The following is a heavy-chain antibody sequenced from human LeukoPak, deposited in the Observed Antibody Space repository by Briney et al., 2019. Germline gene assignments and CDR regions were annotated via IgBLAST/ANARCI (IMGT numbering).Heavy chain of an antibody. J-gene: IGHJ4*02. Sequence: PGGSLRLSCAASGFTFSDYSMNWVRQAPGKGLEWVSSISSSSSYIYYADSVKGRFTISRDNARNSLYLQMNSLRAEDTAVYYCARDRQGGNWGDFDFWGQGTLVTVSS. CDR3: ARDRQGGNWGDFDF. CDR2: ISSSSSYI. CDR1: GFTFSDYS. D-gene: IGHD3-16*01. V-gene: IGHV3-21*01.